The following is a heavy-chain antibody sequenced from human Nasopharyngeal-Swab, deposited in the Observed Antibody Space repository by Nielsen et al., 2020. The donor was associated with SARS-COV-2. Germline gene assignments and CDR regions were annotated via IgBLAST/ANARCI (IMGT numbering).Heavy chain of an antibody. J-gene: IGHJ4*02. D-gene: IGHD5-18*01. Sequence: KVSCKGSGYSFTSYWISWVRQMPGKGLEWMGRIDPSDSYTNYSPSFQGHVTISADKSISTAYLQWSSLKASDTAMYYCVMDTAMVPYRGQGILVTVSS. V-gene: IGHV5-10-1*01. CDR2: IDPSDSYT. CDR1: GYSFTSYW. CDR3: VMDTAMVPY.